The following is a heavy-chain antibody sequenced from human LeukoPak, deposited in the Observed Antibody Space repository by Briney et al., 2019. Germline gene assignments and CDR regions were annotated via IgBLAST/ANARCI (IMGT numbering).Heavy chain of an antibody. CDR2: ISYDGSNK. V-gene: IGHV3-30*04. CDR3: TRDQEGSDY. Sequence: PGGSLRLSCAASGFTLSSYAMHWVRQAPGKGLEWVAVISYDGSNKYYADSVKGRFTISRDNSKNTLYLQMNSLRAEDTAVYYCTRDQEGSDYWGQGTLVTVSS. J-gene: IGHJ4*02. CDR1: GFTLSSYA.